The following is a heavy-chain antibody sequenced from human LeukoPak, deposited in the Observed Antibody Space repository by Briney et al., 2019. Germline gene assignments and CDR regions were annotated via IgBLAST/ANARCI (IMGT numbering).Heavy chain of an antibody. CDR3: ARDHGYYDSSGYYCLFCAFDI. D-gene: IGHD3-22*01. V-gene: IGHV3-48*04. CDR1: GFTFSNYG. Sequence: GGSLRLSCAASGFTFSNYGMFWVRQAPGKGLEWVSYISSSGSTIYYADSVKGRFTISRDNAKNSLYLQMNSLRAEDTAVYYCARDHGYYDSSGYYCLFCAFDIWGQGTMVTVSS. CDR2: ISSSGSTI. J-gene: IGHJ3*02.